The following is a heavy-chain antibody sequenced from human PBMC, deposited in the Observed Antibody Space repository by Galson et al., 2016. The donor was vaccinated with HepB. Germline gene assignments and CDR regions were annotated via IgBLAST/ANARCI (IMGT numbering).Heavy chain of an antibody. J-gene: IGHJ4*02. CDR2: ISNTGGRT. Sequence: SLRLSCAASGFSFSRYAMSWVRQAPGKGLEWVSIISNTGGRTYYADSVKGRFTISRDNSKNTLHLQMNSLRAEDTAVYYCAKADAHCGGDCYPSFDYWGQGTLVTVSS. V-gene: IGHV3-23*01. D-gene: IGHD2-21*02. CDR3: AKADAHCGGDCYPSFDY. CDR1: GFSFSRYA.